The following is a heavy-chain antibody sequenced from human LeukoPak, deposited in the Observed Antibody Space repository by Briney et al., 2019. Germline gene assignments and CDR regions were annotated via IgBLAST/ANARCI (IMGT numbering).Heavy chain of an antibody. CDR1: GGSFSGYY. CDR3: ARVIRSSWYLPDY. V-gene: IGHV4-34*01. D-gene: IGHD6-13*01. J-gene: IGHJ4*02. CDR2: INHSGST. Sequence: SETLSLTCAVYGGSFSGYYWSWIRQPPGKGLEWIGEINHSGSTNYNPSLKSRVTISVDTSKNQFSLKLSSVTAADTAVYYCARVIRSSWYLPDYWGQGTLVTVSS.